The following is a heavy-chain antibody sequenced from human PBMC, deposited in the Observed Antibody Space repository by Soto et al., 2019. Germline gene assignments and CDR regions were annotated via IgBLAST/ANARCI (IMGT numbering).Heavy chain of an antibody. V-gene: IGHV3-23*01. CDR1: GFTFSSYA. CDR2: ISGSGGST. D-gene: IGHD3-22*01. J-gene: IGHJ4*02. CDR3: AKGKYYYDSSVYYYFDY. Sequence: GGSLRLSCAASGFTFSSYAMSWVRQAPGKGLEWVSAISGSGGSTYYADSVKGRFTISRDNSKNTLYLQMNSLRAEDTAVYYCAKGKYYYDSSVYYYFDYWGQGTLVTVSS.